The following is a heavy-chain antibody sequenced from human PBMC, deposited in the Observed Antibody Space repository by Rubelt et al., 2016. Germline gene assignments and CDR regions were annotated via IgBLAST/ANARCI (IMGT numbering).Heavy chain of an antibody. J-gene: IGHJ4*02. V-gene: IGHV3-74*01. CDR3: VRGSSGWKGVDY. CDR2: IKYDGSAT. D-gene: IGHD6-19*01. CDR1: GFTLNNYW. Sequence: GFTLNNYWMHWVRQAPGKGLVWVSEIKYDGSATNYADSVKGRFTISRDSAMSTLYLRMNSLRVEDTAVYYCVRGSSGWKGVDYWGQGTLVTVSS.